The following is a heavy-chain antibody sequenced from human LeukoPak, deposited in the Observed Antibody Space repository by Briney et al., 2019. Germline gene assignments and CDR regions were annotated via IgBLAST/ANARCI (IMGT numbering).Heavy chain of an antibody. D-gene: IGHD3-16*01. CDR3: ARFEGSTWGDGFDI. V-gene: IGHV4-59*08. J-gene: IGHJ3*02. CDR1: GGSIRNYY. Sequence: KPSETLSLTCTVSGGSIRNYYGSWIRQPPGKGLEWIGYIHYTGRTNYKPSLKSRVTMSVDTSKNQFSLKLTSVSAADTAVYYCARFEGSTWGDGFDIWGQGTLVTVSS. CDR2: IHYTGRT.